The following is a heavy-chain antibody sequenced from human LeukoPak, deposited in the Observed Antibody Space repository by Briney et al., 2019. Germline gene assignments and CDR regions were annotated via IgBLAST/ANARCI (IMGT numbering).Heavy chain of an antibody. CDR2: ISFDGRDK. D-gene: IGHD3-22*01. V-gene: IGHV3-30*04. CDR1: GFTLNSYI. CDR3: ARGSGYLETFDY. J-gene: IGHJ4*02. Sequence: GSLRLSCEASGFTLNSYIMHWVRQAPGKGLEWVALISFDGRDKQYADSVKGRFTISRDNSRNTLYLQMNSLRAEDTAVYYCARGSGYLETFDYWGQGTLVTVSS.